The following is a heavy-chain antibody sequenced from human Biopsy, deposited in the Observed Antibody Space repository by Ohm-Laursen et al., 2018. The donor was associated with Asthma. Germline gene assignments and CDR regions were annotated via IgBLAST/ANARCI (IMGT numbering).Heavy chain of an antibody. V-gene: IGHV1-69*01. Sequence: YSVNVSCKSLGGTLNTYVIGCVRQSPGQRLEWMGGINSVFGTTTYPQKFQDRVTITADDSTSTVYMELSSLRSEDTAVYYCARKAGSCISRTCYSLDFWGQGTLVTVSS. CDR1: GGTLNTYV. CDR3: ARKAGSCISRTCYSLDF. CDR2: INSVFGTT. J-gene: IGHJ4*02. D-gene: IGHD2-2*01.